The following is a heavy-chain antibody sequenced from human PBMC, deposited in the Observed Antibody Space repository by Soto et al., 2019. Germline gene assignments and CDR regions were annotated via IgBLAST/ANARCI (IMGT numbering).Heavy chain of an antibody. Sequence: QVQLQESGPGLVKSSETLSLTCTVSGGSIISYYWSWIRQPPGKGLEWIGYIYNTGSTKYNPTLSSRATISIDTSTKQFSLQLNSVAAADTAIYYCASGVEDGVGPWGQGTLVTVSS. CDR2: IYNTGST. D-gene: IGHD3-10*01. J-gene: IGHJ5*02. CDR1: GGSIISYY. V-gene: IGHV4-59*01. CDR3: ASGVEDGVGP.